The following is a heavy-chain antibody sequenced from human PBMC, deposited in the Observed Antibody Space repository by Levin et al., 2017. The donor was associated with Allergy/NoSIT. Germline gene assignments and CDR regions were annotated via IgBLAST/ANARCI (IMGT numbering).Heavy chain of an antibody. D-gene: IGHD2-15*01. CDR3: AREGYCSGASCFRSWFDP. CDR1: GYSFTSYW. J-gene: IGHJ5*02. V-gene: IGHV5-51*01. CDR2: IYPGDSDI. Sequence: GESLKISCKGSGYSFTSYWIGWVRQMPGKGLEWMGIIYPGDSDIRYSPSFQGQVTMSVDKSMSTAYLQWSSLKASDTAMYDCAREGYCSGASCFRSWFDPWGQGTLVTVST.